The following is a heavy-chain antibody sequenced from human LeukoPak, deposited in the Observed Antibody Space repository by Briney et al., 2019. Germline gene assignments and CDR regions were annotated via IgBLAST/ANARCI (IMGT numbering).Heavy chain of an antibody. CDR2: INPSGGST. CDR1: GYTFTSYY. D-gene: IGHD2-15*01. Sequence: ASVKVSCKASGYTFTSYYMHWVRQAPGQGLEWMGIINPSGGSTSYAQKFQGRVTMTRDTSTSTVYMELSSLRSEDTAAYYCARVSCSGGSCYSGWFDPWGQGTLVTVSS. J-gene: IGHJ5*02. CDR3: ARVSCSGGSCYSGWFDP. V-gene: IGHV1-46*01.